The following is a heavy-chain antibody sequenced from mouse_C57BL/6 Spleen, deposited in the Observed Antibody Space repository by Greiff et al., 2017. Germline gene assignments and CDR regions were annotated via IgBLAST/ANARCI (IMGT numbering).Heavy chain of an antibody. V-gene: IGHV1-81*01. J-gene: IGHJ4*01. Sequence: VHLVESGAELARPGASVKLSCKASGYTFTSYGISWVKQRTGQGLEWIGEIYPRSGNTYYNEKFKGKATLTADKSSSTAYMELRSLTSEDSAVYFCARRRDDGYYAMDYWGQGTSVTVSS. D-gene: IGHD2-3*01. CDR2: IYPRSGNT. CDR3: ARRRDDGYYAMDY. CDR1: GYTFTSYG.